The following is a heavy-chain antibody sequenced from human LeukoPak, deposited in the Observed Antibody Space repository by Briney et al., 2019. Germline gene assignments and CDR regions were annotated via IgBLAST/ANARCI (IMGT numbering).Heavy chain of an antibody. CDR1: VGSISSYY. J-gene: IGHJ3*02. V-gene: IGHV4-59*01. CDR3: ARLIAARSYDAFDI. D-gene: IGHD6-6*01. CDR2: IFYSGST. Sequence: PSEALSLTCTVSVGSISSYYWSLIRQPPGKGLEWIGYIFYSGSTNYNPSLKSRVTISVDMSKNQFSLKLSSVTAADTAVYYCARLIAARSYDAFDIWGQGTVVTVSS.